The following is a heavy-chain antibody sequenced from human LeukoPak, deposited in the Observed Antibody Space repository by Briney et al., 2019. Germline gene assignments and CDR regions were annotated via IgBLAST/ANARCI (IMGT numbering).Heavy chain of an antibody. V-gene: IGHV1-8*01. CDR3: ARGAGIEYYFDY. CDR2: MNPNSGNT. D-gene: IGHD3-10*01. J-gene: IGHJ4*02. CDR1: GYTFTSYD. Sequence: GASVKVSCKASGYTFTSYDINWVRQATGQGLEWMGWMNPNSGNTGYAQKFQGRVTMTRNTSISTAYMELGSLRSEDTAVYYCARGAGIEYYFDYWGQGTLVTVSS.